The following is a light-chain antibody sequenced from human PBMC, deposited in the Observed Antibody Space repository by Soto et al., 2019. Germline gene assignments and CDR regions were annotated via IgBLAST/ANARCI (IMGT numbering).Light chain of an antibody. CDR1: QSSSNF. J-gene: IGKJ5*01. V-gene: IGKV1-39*01. Sequence: DIQIAQSPSSLSAYVGDRVTITCRASQSSSNFLNWYQQKPVKAPKLLIYAASRLQSGVPSRFSDSGPGTDSNLTISSLQPEEYATYHCEQAHIIPITFALRTRLEIK. CDR3: EQAHIIPIT. CDR2: AAS.